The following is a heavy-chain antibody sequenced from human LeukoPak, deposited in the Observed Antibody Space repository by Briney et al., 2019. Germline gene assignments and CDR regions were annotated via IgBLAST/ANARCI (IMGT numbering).Heavy chain of an antibody. CDR2: ISGSGGST. CDR1: GFTFSSYA. D-gene: IGHD5-24*01. Sequence: TGGSLRLSCAASGFTFSSYAMSWVRQAPGKGLEWVSAISGSGGSTYYADSVKGRFTISRDNSKNTPYLQMNSLRAEDTAVYYCAKDRMRRWLQFSKADYDYWGQGTLVTVSS. CDR3: AKDRMRRWLQFSKADYDY. V-gene: IGHV3-23*01. J-gene: IGHJ4*02.